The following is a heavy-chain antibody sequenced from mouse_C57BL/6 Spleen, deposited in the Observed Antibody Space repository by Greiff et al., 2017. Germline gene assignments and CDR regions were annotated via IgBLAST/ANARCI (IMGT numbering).Heavy chain of an antibody. J-gene: IGHJ2*01. CDR1: GFTFSDSY. V-gene: IGHV5-16*01. D-gene: IGHD4-1*01. CDR2: INYDGSST. Sequence: EVQVVESEGGLVQPGSSMKLSCTASGFTFSDSYMAWVRQVPEKGLEWVANINYDGSSTYYLDSLKSRFIISRDNAKNILYLQMSSLKSEDTATYYCAREELGRRYFDYWGQGTTLTVSS. CDR3: AREELGRRYFDY.